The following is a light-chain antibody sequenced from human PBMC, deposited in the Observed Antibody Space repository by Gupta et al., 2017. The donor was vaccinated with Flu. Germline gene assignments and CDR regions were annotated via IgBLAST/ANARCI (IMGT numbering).Light chain of an antibody. J-gene: IGKJ2*01. CDR3: MQALQSPFT. CDR1: KSLLHSNGDTY. V-gene: IGKV2-28*01. CDR2: LGS. Sequence: ISCRSSKSLLHSNGDTYLDWYLQRQGQSPQVLIYLGSRRSFGVPDRFSGSGAGADFTLEISRGEAEDVGIYYCMQALQSPFTFGQGTRLDFK.